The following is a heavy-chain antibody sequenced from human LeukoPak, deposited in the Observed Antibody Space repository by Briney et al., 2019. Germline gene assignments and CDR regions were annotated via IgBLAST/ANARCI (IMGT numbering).Heavy chain of an antibody. J-gene: IGHJ4*02. CDR2: ISASGGST. CDR1: GFIFNSYA. Sequence: GGSLRLSCAVSGFIFNSYAMSWVRQAPGKGLEWVPSISASGGSTYHADSVKGRFTISRDNSKNTVHLQMNSLRADDTALYYCAKGALAAAGSGFEYWGQGTLVTVFS. D-gene: IGHD6-13*01. V-gene: IGHV3-23*01. CDR3: AKGALAAAGSGFEY.